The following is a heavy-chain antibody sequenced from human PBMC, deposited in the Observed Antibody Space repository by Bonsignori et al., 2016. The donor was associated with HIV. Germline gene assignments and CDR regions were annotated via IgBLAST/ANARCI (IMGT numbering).Heavy chain of an antibody. CDR2: IRSKSYRGAT. CDR3: SRDRGNIAARLLDF. Sequence: WIRQPPGKGLEWVGFIRSKSYRGATQYAASVNGRFTISRDDSRSIAYLQMTSLTIEDTGFYFCSRDRGNIAARLLDFWGQGTLVTVSS. D-gene: IGHD3-10*01. V-gene: IGHV3-49*02. J-gene: IGHJ4*02.